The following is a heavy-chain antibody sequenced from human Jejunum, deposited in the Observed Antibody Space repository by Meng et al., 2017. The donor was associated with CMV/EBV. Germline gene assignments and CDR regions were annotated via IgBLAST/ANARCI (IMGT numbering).Heavy chain of an antibody. J-gene: IGHJ4*02. D-gene: IGHD6-13*01. Sequence: YTFFSYGINWVRQAPGQGLEWMGWISGYNGNTNYAQKFQDRLTMTTATSTSTAYMDLRSLRSDDTAVYYCTRGAGNSWYRSLFDYWGQGTLVTVSS. V-gene: IGHV1-18*01. CDR2: ISGYNGNT. CDR3: TRGAGNSWYRSLFDY. CDR1: YTFFSYG.